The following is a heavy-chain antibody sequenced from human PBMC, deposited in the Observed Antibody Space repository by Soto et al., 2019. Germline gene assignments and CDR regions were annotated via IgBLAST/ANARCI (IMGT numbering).Heavy chain of an antibody. CDR1: GGSISGYY. CDR2: IYYSGST. J-gene: IGHJ4*02. V-gene: IGHV4-59*01. Sequence: QVQLQESGPGLVKPSETLSLTCSVSGGSISGYYWSWIRQTPEKGLEWIGYIYYSGSTNYNPSLKSRVTMLIDMSKNQFSLKLTSVSAADTAVYYCAAAPRYWGQGNLVTVSS. D-gene: IGHD2-15*01. CDR3: AAAPRY.